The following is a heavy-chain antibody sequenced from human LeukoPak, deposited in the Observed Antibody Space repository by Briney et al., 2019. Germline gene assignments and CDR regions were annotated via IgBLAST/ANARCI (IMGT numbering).Heavy chain of an antibody. J-gene: IGHJ3*02. CDR1: GYTFTRYA. CDR3: AREILRFDI. CDR2: INTNTGNP. V-gene: IGHV7-4-1*02. Sequence: ASVKVSCKASGYTFTRYAMNWVRQAPGQGLEWMGWINTNTGNPTYAQGFTGRFVFSLDTSVSTAYLQISSLMPEDTAKYYCAREILRFDIWGQGTMVIVSS.